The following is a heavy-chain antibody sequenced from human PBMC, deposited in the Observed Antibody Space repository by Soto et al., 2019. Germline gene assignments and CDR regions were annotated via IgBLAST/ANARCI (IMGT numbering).Heavy chain of an antibody. Sequence: QLQLQESGSGLVKPSQTLSLTCAVSGGSVNSAGYSWSWIRQPPGKGLEWIGYIYHSGSTYYNPSLKSRVTISLDRSNNHFSLKLSSVTAADTAVYYWARVPIYYDSSGFYHYWTLDIWGQWTMVTVSS. J-gene: IGHJ3*02. CDR3: ARVPIYYDSSGFYHYWTLDI. CDR1: GGSVNSAGYS. D-gene: IGHD3-22*01. CDR2: IYHSGST. V-gene: IGHV4-30-2*01.